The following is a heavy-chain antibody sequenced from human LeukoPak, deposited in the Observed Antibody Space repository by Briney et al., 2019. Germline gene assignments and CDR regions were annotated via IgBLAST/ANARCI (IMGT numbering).Heavy chain of an antibody. V-gene: IGHV3-74*01. CDR1: GFTFSNYW. CDR3: AKDRYDILTGFDY. J-gene: IGHJ4*02. CDR2: INSDGNRT. Sequence: GGSLRLSCAASGFTFSNYWMHWVRQAPGKGLVWVSRINSDGNRTNYAGFVKGRFTISRDNAKNSLYLQMNSLRAEDTALYYCAKDRYDILTGFDYWGQGTLVTVSS. D-gene: IGHD3-9*01.